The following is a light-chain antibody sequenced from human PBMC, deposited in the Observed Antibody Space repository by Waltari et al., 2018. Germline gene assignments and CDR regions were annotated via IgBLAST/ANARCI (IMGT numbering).Light chain of an antibody. J-gene: IGLJ3*02. CDR1: SGHSSTV. Sequence: QLVLTQSPSASASLGASVKLTCTLSSGHSSTVIAGLPQQPEKGPRCLMKVNSDGSHSKGDEIPDRFSGSSSGTERYLTISSLQSEDEADYYCQTGGHGTWVFGGGTKLTVL. CDR2: VNSDGSH. V-gene: IGLV4-69*01. CDR3: QTGGHGTWV.